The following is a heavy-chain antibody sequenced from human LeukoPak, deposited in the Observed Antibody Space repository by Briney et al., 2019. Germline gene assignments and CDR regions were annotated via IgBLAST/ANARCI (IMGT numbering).Heavy chain of an antibody. CDR3: TRAHSSGYYH. V-gene: IGHV3-73*01. CDR2: IRSKGNSYAT. J-gene: IGHJ5*02. Sequence: GGSLRLSCAASGFTFSGSAMHWVRQASGKGLEWVGGIRSKGNSYATAYAASVKGRFTISRDDSKNTAYLQMNSLKTEDTAVYYCTRAHSSGYYHWGQGTLVTVSS. D-gene: IGHD3-22*01. CDR1: GFTFSGSA.